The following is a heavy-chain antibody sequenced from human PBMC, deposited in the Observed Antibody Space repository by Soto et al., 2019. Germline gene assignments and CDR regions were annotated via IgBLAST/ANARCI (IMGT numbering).Heavy chain of an antibody. Sequence: PGGSLRLSCAASGFTFSSYSMNWVRQAPGKGLEWVSFITSNRSNIYYADSVKGRFTISRDNSKNTLYLQMNSLRAEDTALYYCAKDRTPYSSSKEGLFDYWGQGTLVTVSS. CDR3: AKDRTPYSSSKEGLFDY. CDR1: GFTFSSYS. V-gene: IGHV3-21*01. CDR2: ITSNRSNI. D-gene: IGHD6-13*01. J-gene: IGHJ4*02.